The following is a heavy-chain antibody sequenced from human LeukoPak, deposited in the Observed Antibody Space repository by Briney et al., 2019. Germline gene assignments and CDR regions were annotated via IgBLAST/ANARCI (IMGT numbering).Heavy chain of an antibody. Sequence: PGGSLRLSCAASGFTFATYPMNWVRQAPGKGLEWVSSIRDSDDKIYYAESVKDRFTISRDISKNTLYLQMDSLRAEDTAVYYCAKSRTALAGTGAFDIWGQGTMVTVSS. CDR3: AKSRTALAGTGAFDI. J-gene: IGHJ3*02. D-gene: IGHD6-19*01. CDR2: IRDSDDKI. CDR1: GFTFATYP. V-gene: IGHV3-23*01.